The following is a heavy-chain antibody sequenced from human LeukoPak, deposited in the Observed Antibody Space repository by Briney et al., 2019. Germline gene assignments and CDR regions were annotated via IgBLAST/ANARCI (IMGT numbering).Heavy chain of an antibody. Sequence: PGGSLTLSCAAWGLTFCSYWTSCVRHAPGKGLEWVTNIKQDGSEKYYVDSVQGRFTISRDNAKNSLYLQMNSLSAEDTAVYYCARDHIAARRYYYGMNVGGQGTTATVSS. CDR2: IKQDGSEK. J-gene: IGHJ6*02. V-gene: IGHV3-7*01. CDR1: GLTFCSYW. D-gene: IGHD6-6*01. CDR3: ARDHIAARRYYYGMNV.